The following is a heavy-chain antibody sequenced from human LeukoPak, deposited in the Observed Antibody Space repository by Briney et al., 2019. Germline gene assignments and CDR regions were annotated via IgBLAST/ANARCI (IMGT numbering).Heavy chain of an antibody. Sequence: SETLSLTCTVSGGSISSGGYYWSWIRQPPGKGLEWIGEIYHSGSTNYNPSLKSRVTISVDKSKNQFSLKLSSVTAADTAVYYCAREEGDALVIDYWGQGTLVTVSS. CDR3: AREEGDALVIDY. V-gene: IGHV4-39*07. J-gene: IGHJ4*02. CDR2: IYHSGST. CDR1: GGSISSGGYY.